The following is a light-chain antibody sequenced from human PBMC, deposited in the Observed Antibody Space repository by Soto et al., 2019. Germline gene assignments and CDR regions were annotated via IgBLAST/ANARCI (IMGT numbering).Light chain of an antibody. Sequence: QSALTQPASVSGSPGQSITISCTGTSNDVGRYNLVSWYPQHPGKAPKLMIYEDSKRPSGVSNRFSGSKSGNTASLTIAGLQAEDEADYSCCSYAGGPTLVFGGGTKLTVL. CDR2: EDS. CDR3: CSYAGGPTLV. J-gene: IGLJ2*01. V-gene: IGLV2-23*01. CDR1: SNDVGRYNL.